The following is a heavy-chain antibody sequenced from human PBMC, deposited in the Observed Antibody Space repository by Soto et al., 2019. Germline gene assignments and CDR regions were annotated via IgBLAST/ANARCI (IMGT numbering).Heavy chain of an antibody. Sequence: GGSLRLSFAASGFTFSTYWMHWVRQPPGKGLVWVYRIDNDGSNTAYAYSVKGRFTISRDNAQSTLYLQMNSLIAEDTAVDYCARDPLIGTMDYGLDXWGQGTTVTVS. D-gene: IGHD1-7*01. CDR2: IDNDGSNT. J-gene: IGHJ6*02. CDR1: GFTFSTYW. V-gene: IGHV3-74*01. CDR3: ARDPLIGTMDYGLDX.